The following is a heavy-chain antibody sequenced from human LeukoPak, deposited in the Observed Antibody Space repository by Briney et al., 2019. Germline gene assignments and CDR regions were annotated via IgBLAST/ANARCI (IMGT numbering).Heavy chain of an antibody. D-gene: IGHD3-10*01. J-gene: IGHJ3*02. V-gene: IGHV3-33*01. CDR3: ARNYGSGRGSDALDI. CDR2: IWYDGNNK. Sequence: GGSLRLSCAASGFTFSNYGMHWIRQAPGKGLEWVAVIWYDGNNKNYADSVKGRFTISRDNSKNTLYLQMNSLRAEDTAVYYCARNYGSGRGSDALDIWGQGTMVTVSS. CDR1: GFTFSNYG.